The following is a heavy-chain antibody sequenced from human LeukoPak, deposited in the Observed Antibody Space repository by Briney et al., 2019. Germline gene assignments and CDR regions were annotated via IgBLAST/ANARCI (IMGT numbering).Heavy chain of an antibody. V-gene: IGHV1-2*02. J-gene: IGHJ4*02. CDR2: INPNSGGT. D-gene: IGHD3-3*01. CDR1: GYTFTGYY. Sequence: GASVKVSCKASGYTFTGYYMHWVRQAPGQGLEWMGWINPNSGGTNYAQKFQGRVTMTRDTSISTAYMELSRLRSDDTAVYYCARADYDFWSGYYNFDYWGQGTLVTVSS. CDR3: ARADYDFWSGYYNFDY.